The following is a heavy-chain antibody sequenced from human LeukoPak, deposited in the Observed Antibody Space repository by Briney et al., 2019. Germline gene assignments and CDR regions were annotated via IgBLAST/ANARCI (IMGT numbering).Heavy chain of an antibody. D-gene: IGHD1-14*01. V-gene: IGHV1-69*05. Sequence: GASMKVSCKASGGSFGDFAIIWVRQAPGHGLEWMGRSVPMSDTKDYAQKFQGRVTFTTDESTTTAHMELSNLSPEDTAVYYCAATSIIFNWFDPWGQGTLVTVSS. CDR3: AATSIIFNWFDP. CDR1: GGSFGDFA. J-gene: IGHJ5*02. CDR2: SVPMSDTK.